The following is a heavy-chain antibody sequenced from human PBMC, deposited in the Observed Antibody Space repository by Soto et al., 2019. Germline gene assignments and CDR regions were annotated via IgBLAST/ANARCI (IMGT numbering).Heavy chain of an antibody. V-gene: IGHV3-48*01. CDR2: ISSSSTI. J-gene: IGHJ4*02. Sequence: EVQLVESGGGLVQPGGSLRLSCAASGFTFSSYSMNWVRQAPGKGLEWVSYISSSSTIYYADSVKGRFTISRDNAKNSLYLQMNSLRAEDTAVYYCARANYGSGSYYNPAFDYWGQGTLVTVSS. D-gene: IGHD3-10*01. CDR1: GFTFSSYS. CDR3: ARANYGSGSYYNPAFDY.